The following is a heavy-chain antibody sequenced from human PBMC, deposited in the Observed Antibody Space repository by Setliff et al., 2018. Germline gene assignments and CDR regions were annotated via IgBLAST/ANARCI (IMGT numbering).Heavy chain of an antibody. Sequence: SETLSLTCTVSGGSISSHYWGWIRQPPGKGLEWIGSIYYSGSTYYNPSLKSRVTISVDTSKNQFSLKLSSVTAADTAVYYCARGAKGVQWPFYWYFDLWGRGTLVTVSS. D-gene: IGHD6-19*01. CDR3: ARGAKGVQWPFYWYFDL. CDR1: GGSISSHY. V-gene: IGHV4-39*07. J-gene: IGHJ2*01. CDR2: IYYSGST.